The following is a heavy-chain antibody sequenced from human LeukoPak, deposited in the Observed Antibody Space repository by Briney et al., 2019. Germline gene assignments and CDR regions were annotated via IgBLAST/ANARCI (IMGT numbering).Heavy chain of an antibody. V-gene: IGHV4-30-4*07. CDR2: IYYSGST. CDR1: GGSISSGGYS. D-gene: IGHD6-6*01. J-gene: IGHJ3*02. Sequence: SSETLSLTCAVSGGSISSGGYSWSWIRQPPGKGLEWIGYIYYSGSTYYNPSLKSRVTISVDTSKNQFSLKLSSVTAADTAVYYCARSLERRSIDAFDIWGQGTMVTVSS. CDR3: ARSLERRSIDAFDI.